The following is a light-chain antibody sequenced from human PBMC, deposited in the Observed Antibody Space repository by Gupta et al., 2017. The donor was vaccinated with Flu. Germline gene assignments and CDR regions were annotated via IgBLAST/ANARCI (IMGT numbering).Light chain of an antibody. CDR3: QQYNEWPPWT. Sequence: EILMTQSPATLSVSPGERATLFCRASQSVSSNLAWFQQRPGQPPRLLIYGASTRATGIPARFSGSGSGTEFTLTISSLQSEDFALYYCQQYNEWPPWTFGQGTRVEIK. J-gene: IGKJ1*01. CDR1: QSVSSN. V-gene: IGKV3-15*01. CDR2: GAS.